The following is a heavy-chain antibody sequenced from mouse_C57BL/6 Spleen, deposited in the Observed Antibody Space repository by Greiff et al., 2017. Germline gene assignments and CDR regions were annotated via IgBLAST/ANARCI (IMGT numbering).Heavy chain of an antibody. Sequence: EVHLVQSGPGLVKPSPSLSLSCSVTGYSITCGYYWNWIRQFPGNKLEWVGYISYNGSNNYNPSLKNKISITRDTSKNPFYLKLNTVTTEDTATYYCARGYGNYSYWYFDVWGTGTTVTVSS. CDR1: GYSITCGYY. CDR2: ISYNGSN. V-gene: IGHV3-6*01. D-gene: IGHD2-10*02. CDR3: ARGYGNYSYWYFDV. J-gene: IGHJ1*03.